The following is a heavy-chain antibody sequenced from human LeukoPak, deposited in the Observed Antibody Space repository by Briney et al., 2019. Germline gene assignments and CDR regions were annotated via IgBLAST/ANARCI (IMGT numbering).Heavy chain of an antibody. Sequence: PGGSLRLSCAASGFTLDDYAMHWVRQAPGKGLEWVSGISWSSGSIGYADSVKGRFTNSRDNAKNSLYLQMNSLRAEETALYYCAKDIQYTSSTHFDSGGQGTLATVS. CDR2: ISWSSGSI. D-gene: IGHD6-6*01. CDR3: AKDIQYTSSTHFDS. J-gene: IGHJ4*02. V-gene: IGHV3-9*01. CDR1: GFTLDDYA.